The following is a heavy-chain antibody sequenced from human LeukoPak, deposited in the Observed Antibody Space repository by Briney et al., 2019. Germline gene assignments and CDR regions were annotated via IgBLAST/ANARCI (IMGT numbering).Heavy chain of an antibody. J-gene: IGHJ4*02. V-gene: IGHV3-30-3*01. CDR3: ARDRGYDPHYYFDY. CDR2: FSYDGSNK. D-gene: IGHD5-12*01. CDR1: GFTFSSYA. Sequence: GRSLRLSCAASGFTFSSYAMHWVRQAPGKGLEWVAVFSYDGSNKYYADSVKGRFTISRDNSKNTLYLQMNSLRAEDTAVYYCARDRGYDPHYYFDYWGQGTLVTVSS.